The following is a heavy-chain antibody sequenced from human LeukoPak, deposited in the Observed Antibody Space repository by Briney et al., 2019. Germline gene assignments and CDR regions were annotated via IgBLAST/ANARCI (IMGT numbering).Heavy chain of an antibody. CDR2: IYSGGST. CDR1: GLTVSSNY. J-gene: IGHJ4*02. CDR3: ARDQSSSWTFDY. V-gene: IGHV3-66*01. D-gene: IGHD6-13*01. Sequence: PGGSLRLSCAASGLTVSSNYMSWVRQAPGKGLEWVSVIYSGGSTYYADSVKGRFTISRDNSKNTLYLQMNSLRAEDTAVYYCARDQSSSWTFDYWGQGTLVTVSS.